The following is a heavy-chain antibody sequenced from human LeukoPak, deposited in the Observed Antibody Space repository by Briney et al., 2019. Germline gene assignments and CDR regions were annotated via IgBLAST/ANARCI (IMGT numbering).Heavy chain of an antibody. D-gene: IGHD2-2*02. Sequence: GGSLRLPCAASGFTFSDYYMSWIRQAPGKGLEWVSYISSSGSTIYYADSVKGRFTISRDNAKNSLYLQMNSLRAEDTAVYSCARGVVPAAIRQPYYYGMDVWGQGTTVTVSS. CDR1: GFTFSDYY. CDR2: ISSSGSTI. J-gene: IGHJ6*02. V-gene: IGHV3-11*01. CDR3: ARGVVPAAIRQPYYYGMDV.